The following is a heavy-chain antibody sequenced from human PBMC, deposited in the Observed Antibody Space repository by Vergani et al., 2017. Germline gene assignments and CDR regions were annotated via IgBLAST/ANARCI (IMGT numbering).Heavy chain of an antibody. Sequence: QIQMVQSGAEVKKPGASVKVSCKASGYTFTRTGISWVRQAPGQGLEWMAWISTDSGDTKYSQKFQGRVTLTTDILTDTAYMEMQSLTSDDSAVYYCARNQQVFQFGDLDYWGQGTLVIVSS. V-gene: IGHV1-18*01. CDR1: GYTFTRTG. J-gene: IGHJ4*02. CDR3: ARNQQVFQFGDLDY. D-gene: IGHD6-6*01. CDR2: ISTDSGDT.